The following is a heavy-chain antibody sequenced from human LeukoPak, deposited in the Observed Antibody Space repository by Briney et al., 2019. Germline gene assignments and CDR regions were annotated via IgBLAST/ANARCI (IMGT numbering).Heavy chain of an antibody. CDR1: GFTFSGYW. CDR3: ATDRGWRTSGYYLYYFEY. V-gene: IGHV3-7*01. CDR2: IKHDGSEK. Sequence: GGSLRLSCVASGFTFSGYWMSWVRQAPGKGLEWEASIKHDGSEKYYVDSVRGRFTIPRDNTMNSLYLQMSSLRAEDTAVYYCATDRGWRTSGYYLYYFEYWGQGTLVTFSS. D-gene: IGHD3-3*01. J-gene: IGHJ4*02.